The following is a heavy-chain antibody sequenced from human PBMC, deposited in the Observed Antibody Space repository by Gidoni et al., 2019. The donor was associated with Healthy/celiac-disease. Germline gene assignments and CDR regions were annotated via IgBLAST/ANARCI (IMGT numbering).Heavy chain of an antibody. V-gene: IGHV3-33*01. D-gene: IGHD6-19*01. CDR3: ARESYSSGSPGDDAFDI. J-gene: IGHJ3*02. Sequence: QVQLVESGGGVVQPGRSLRLSCAASGFTFSSYGMHWVRQAPGKGLEWVAVIWYDGSNKYYADSVKGRFTISRDNSKNTLYLQMNSLRAEDTAVYYCARESYSSGSPGDDAFDIWGQGTMVTVSS. CDR1: GFTFSSYG. CDR2: IWYDGSNK.